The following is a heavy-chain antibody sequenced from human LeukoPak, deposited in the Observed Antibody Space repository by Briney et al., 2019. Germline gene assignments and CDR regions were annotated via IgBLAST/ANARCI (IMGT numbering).Heavy chain of an antibody. CDR1: GGSISSSSYY. Sequence: SETLSLTCTVSGGSISSSSYYWGWIRQPPGKGLEWIGSIYYSGSTYYNPSLKSRVTMSVDTSKNQFSLKLSSVTAADTAVYYCARHGLRGFYDAFDIWGQGTMVTVSS. CDR3: ARHGLRGFYDAFDI. V-gene: IGHV4-39*01. D-gene: IGHD4-17*01. CDR2: IYYSGST. J-gene: IGHJ3*02.